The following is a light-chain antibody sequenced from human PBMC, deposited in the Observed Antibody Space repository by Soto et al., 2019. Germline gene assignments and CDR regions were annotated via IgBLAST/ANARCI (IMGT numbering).Light chain of an antibody. CDR3: AAWDDSLNGPV. V-gene: IGLV1-44*01. CDR2: SNN. CDR1: SSNIGSNT. Sequence: QSVLTQPPSASGTPGQRVTISRSGSSSNIGSNTVNWYQQLPGTAPKLLIYSNNQRPSGVPDRFSGSKSGTSASLAISGLQSEDEAHYYCAAWDDSLNGPVFGGGTKVTVL. J-gene: IGLJ2*01.